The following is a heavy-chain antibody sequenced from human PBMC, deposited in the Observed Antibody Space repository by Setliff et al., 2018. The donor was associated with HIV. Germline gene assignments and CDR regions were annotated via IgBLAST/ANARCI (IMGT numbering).Heavy chain of an antibody. D-gene: IGHD1-26*01. CDR3: ARRVSGSYYPYFDY. CDR2: IRSKANRYTT. V-gene: IGHV3-73*01. CDR1: GFTFSVSA. J-gene: IGHJ4*02. Sequence: GGSLRPSCRASGFTFSVSAIHWVRQVPGVGLEWVGRIRSKANRYTTTYAASVKGRFTVSRDDSENMAYLQMNSLNIEDTAIYYCARRVSGSYYPYFDYWGQGTLVTVSS.